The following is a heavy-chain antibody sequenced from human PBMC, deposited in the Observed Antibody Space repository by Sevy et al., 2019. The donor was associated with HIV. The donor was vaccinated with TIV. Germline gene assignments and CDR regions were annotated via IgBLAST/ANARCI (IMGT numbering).Heavy chain of an antibody. CDR3: ATITHCSDIRCYWFDP. J-gene: IGHJ5*02. D-gene: IGHD2-2*01. Sequence: ASVKVSCKVSGYTLTESSMHWVRQAPGKGLEWMGGSDPEDGKTIYAQNFQGRVTMTEDISTDTVYMELSSLRSEDTAVYYCATITHCSDIRCYWFDPWGQGTLVTVSS. CDR1: GYTLTESS. CDR2: SDPEDGKT. V-gene: IGHV1-24*01.